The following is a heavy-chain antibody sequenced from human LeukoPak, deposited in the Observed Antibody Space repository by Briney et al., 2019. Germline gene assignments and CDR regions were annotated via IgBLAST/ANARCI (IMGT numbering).Heavy chain of an antibody. CDR1: GFIFRDHA. J-gene: IGHJ3*02. D-gene: IGHD5-12*01. V-gene: IGHV3-49*03. CDR3: SRNSGTLTGYPFDI. CDR2: IRTKTYSQTT. Sequence: GGSLRLSCTASGFIFRDHAMSWFRQAPGKGLEWVGFIRTKTYSQTTEYAASVKGRFTISRDDSTGIAYLQMNSLKTEDTAVYYCSRNSGTLTGYPFDIWGQGTMVTVSS.